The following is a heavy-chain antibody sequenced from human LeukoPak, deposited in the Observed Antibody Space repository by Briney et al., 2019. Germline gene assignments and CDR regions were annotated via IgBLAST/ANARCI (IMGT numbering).Heavy chain of an antibody. D-gene: IGHD1-26*01. CDR2: IYYSGST. CDR3: ARDPNTSWWEPYYFDY. CDR1: GGSISSSSYY. Sequence: PSETLSLTCTVSGGSISSSSYYWGWIRQPPGKGLEWIGSIYYSGSTYYNPSLKSRVTISVDTSKNQFSLKLSSVTAADTAVYFCARDPNTSWWEPYYFDYWGQGIVVTVSS. V-gene: IGHV4-39*02. J-gene: IGHJ4*02.